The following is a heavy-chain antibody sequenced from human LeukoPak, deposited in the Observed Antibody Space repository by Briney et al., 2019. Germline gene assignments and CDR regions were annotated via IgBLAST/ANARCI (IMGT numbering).Heavy chain of an antibody. CDR2: FDPEDGET. V-gene: IGHV1-24*01. CDR1: GYTLTELS. D-gene: IGHD1-1*01. Sequence: ASVKVSCKVSGYTLTELSMHWVRQAPGKGLEWMGGFDPEDGETMYAQKFQGRVTMTEDTSTDTAYMELSSLRSEDTAVYYCATVEQVQLERRRWFDPWGQGTLVTVS. J-gene: IGHJ5*02. CDR3: ATVEQVQLERRRWFDP.